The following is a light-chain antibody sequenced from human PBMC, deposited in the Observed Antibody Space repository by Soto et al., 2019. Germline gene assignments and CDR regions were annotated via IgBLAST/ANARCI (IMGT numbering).Light chain of an antibody. CDR3: SSYTTNNTPV. CDR2: DVS. Sequence: QSALTQPASVSGSPGQSITISCTGTSSDVGLYNYVSWYQQHPGKAPKLMIYDVSNRPSGVSNRFSGFKSGNTASLTISGLQAEDEAEYYCSSYTTNNTPVFGTGTKLTVL. CDR1: SSDVGLYNY. J-gene: IGLJ1*01. V-gene: IGLV2-14*01.